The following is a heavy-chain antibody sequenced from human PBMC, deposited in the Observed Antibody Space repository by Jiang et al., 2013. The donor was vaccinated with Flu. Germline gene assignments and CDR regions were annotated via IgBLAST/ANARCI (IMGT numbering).Heavy chain of an antibody. CDR2: IIPXFGTA. CDR1: GGTFSSYA. CDR3: ARPLVATGLFNFDY. D-gene: IGHD5-12*01. V-gene: IGHV1-69*01. J-gene: IGHJ4*02. Sequence: SGGTFSSYAISWVRQAPGQGLEWMGGIIPXFGTANYAQKFQGRVTITADESTSTAYMELSSLRSEDTAVYYCARPLVATGLFNFDYWGQGTLVTVSS.